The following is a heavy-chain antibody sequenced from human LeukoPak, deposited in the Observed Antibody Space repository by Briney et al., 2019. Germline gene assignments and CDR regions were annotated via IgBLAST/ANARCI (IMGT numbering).Heavy chain of an antibody. CDR1: GGSISSRSYY. J-gene: IGHJ5*02. D-gene: IGHD4-17*01. Sequence: SETLSLTCTVSGGSISSRSYYWGWIRQPPGKGLEWIGNIYYSGSTYYNPSLKSRVTISVDTSKNQFSLKLSSVTAADTAVYYCAGDRRVGYGDYRNWFDPWGQGTLVTVSS. V-gene: IGHV4-39*07. CDR2: IYYSGST. CDR3: AGDRRVGYGDYRNWFDP.